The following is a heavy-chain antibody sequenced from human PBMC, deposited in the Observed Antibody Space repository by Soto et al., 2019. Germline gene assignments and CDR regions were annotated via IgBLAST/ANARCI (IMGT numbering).Heavy chain of an antibody. CDR3: ARDRVRRDNKPYGMDV. D-gene: IGHD2-21*01. J-gene: IGHJ6*02. CDR1: GDPISSGGYF. CDR2: TYYTGTT. Sequence: PSETLSLTCTVSGDPISSGGYFWTWIRQHPGKGLEWIGNTYYTGTTYYNPSLKSRVSISVDTSKNQFSLKLTSVTAADTAIYYCARDRVRRDNKPYGMDVWGQGTTVTVS. V-gene: IGHV4-31*03.